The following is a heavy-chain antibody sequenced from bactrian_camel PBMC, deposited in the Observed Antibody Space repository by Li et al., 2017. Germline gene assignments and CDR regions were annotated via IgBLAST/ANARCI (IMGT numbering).Heavy chain of an antibody. J-gene: IGHJ4*01. V-gene: IGHV3S6*01. D-gene: IGHD2*01. CDR1: GFTLSGYA. CDR3: AAKQSNLGSCRQRENNY. Sequence: HVQLVESGGGLVQPGGSLKLSCADSGFTLSGYALNWVRQTPGQGLERVAGINSRGAETYYADSVKGRFTISKDYAKYTLNLQMDSLEPEDTATYYCAAKQSNLGSCRQRENNYWGQGTQVTVSS. CDR2: INSRGAET.